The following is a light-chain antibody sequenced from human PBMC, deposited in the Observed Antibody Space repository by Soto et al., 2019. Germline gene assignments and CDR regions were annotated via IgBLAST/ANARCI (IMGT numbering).Light chain of an antibody. Sequence: DIQLTQSPSFLSASVGDRVTITCRASQGIRDFLAWYQQKPGQPPKLLIYAASTLQTGVPTRFSGIASGTEFTLIISNLQPADFAAYYCQQFNFYPLTFGGGTKVEIK. V-gene: IGKV1-9*01. CDR2: AAS. CDR1: QGIRDF. CDR3: QQFNFYPLT. J-gene: IGKJ4*01.